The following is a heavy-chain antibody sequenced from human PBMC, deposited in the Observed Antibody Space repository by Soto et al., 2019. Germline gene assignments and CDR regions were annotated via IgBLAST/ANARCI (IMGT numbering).Heavy chain of an antibody. CDR3: ASDLGYCSGGSCYDY. J-gene: IGHJ4*02. Sequence: GGSLRLSCAASGFTFSSYAMSWVRQAPGKGLEWVSAISGSGGSTYYADSVKGRFTISRDNSKNTLYLQMNSLRAEDTAVYYCASDLGYCSGGSCYDYWGQGTLVTVSS. V-gene: IGHV3-23*01. CDR1: GFTFSSYA. CDR2: ISGSGGST. D-gene: IGHD2-15*01.